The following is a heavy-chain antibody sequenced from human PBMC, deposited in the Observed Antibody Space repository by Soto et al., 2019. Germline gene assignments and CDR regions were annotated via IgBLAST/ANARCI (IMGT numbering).Heavy chain of an antibody. Sequence: QVQLVQSGAEVKKPGSSVKVSCKASGGTFSSYTISWVRQAPGQGLEWMGRIIPILGIANYAQKFQGRVTITADKSTSTADMELSSLRSEDTAVYYCARGATTVTTYWFDPCGQGTLVTVSS. CDR3: ARGATTVTTYWFDP. V-gene: IGHV1-69*02. D-gene: IGHD4-17*01. CDR2: IIPILGIA. J-gene: IGHJ5*02. CDR1: GGTFSSYT.